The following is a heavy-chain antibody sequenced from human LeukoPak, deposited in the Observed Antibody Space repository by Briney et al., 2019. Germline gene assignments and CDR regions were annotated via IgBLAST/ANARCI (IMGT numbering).Heavy chain of an antibody. D-gene: IGHD6-13*01. Sequence: SETLSLTCTVSGGSIKSSSHFWGWIRQPPSKGLEWIGSIYYSGSTYYNPSLKSRVTISVGTSKNQFSLKLNSVTAADTAVYYCARDVASSPHYFDYWGQGTLVTVSS. V-gene: IGHV4-39*07. CDR1: GGSIKSSSHF. CDR2: IYYSGST. CDR3: ARDVASSPHYFDY. J-gene: IGHJ4*02.